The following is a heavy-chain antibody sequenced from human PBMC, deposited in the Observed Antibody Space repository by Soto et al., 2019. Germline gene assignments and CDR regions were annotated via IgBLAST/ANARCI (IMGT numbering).Heavy chain of an antibody. CDR1: GYTFTSYD. D-gene: IGHD3-9*01. CDR3: ARGYYDILAGYDQGNDY. Sequence: QVQLVQSGAEVKKPGASVKVSCKASGYTFTSYDINWVRQATGQGLEWMGWMNPNSGNTGYAQKFQGRVTMTRNTSISTAYMELSSLRSEDTAVYYCARGYYDILAGYDQGNDYWGQGTLVTVSS. V-gene: IGHV1-8*01. J-gene: IGHJ4*02. CDR2: MNPNSGNT.